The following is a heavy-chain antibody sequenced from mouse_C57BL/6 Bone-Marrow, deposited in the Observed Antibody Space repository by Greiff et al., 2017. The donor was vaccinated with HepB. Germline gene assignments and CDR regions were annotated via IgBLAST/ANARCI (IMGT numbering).Heavy chain of an antibody. CDR1: GYAFSSSW. Sequence: VQLVESGPELVKPGASVKISCKASGYAFSSSWMNWVKQRPGKGLEWIGRIYPGDGGTNYNGKFKGKATLTADKSSSTAYMQLSSLTSEDSAVYFCARSYPRGFAYWGQGTRVTVSA. V-gene: IGHV1-82*01. CDR3: ARSYPRGFAY. CDR2: IYPGDGGT. J-gene: IGHJ3*01.